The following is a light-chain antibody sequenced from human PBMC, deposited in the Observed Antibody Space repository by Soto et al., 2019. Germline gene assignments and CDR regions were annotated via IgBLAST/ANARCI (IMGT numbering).Light chain of an antibody. CDR2: GAS. J-gene: IGKJ1*01. V-gene: IGKV3-20*01. CDR1: QSVSSSY. CDR3: QQYGSSRT. Sequence: ELVLTQSPGTLSLSPGARATLSCRASQSVSSSYLAWYQQKPGQAPRLLIYGASSRATGIPDRFSGSGSGTDFTLTISRLEPEDFAVYYCQQYGSSRTFGQGTKVEIK.